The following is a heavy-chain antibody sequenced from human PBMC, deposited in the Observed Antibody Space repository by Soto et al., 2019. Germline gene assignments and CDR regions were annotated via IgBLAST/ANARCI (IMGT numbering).Heavy chain of an antibody. V-gene: IGHV4-59*08. CDR3: ARQPSSNTFYYMDV. Sequence: PSETLSLTCTVSGGSISSYYWSWIRQPPGKGLEWIGYIYYSGSTNYNPSLKSRVTISVDTSKNQFSLKLSSVTATDTAVYYCARQPSSNTFYYMDVWGKGTTVTVSS. D-gene: IGHD2-2*01. J-gene: IGHJ6*03. CDR1: GGSISSYY. CDR2: IYYSGST.